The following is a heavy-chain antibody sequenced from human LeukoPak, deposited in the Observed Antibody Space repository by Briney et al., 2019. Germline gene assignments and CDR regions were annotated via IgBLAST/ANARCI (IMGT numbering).Heavy chain of an antibody. CDR1: GGSISGGGYY. V-gene: IGHV4-31*03. CDR2: IFDNGST. Sequence: PSETLSLTCTVSGGSISGGGYYWSWIRQHPGKGLEWIGYIFDNGSTDYNPSLKSRVTISVDTSKNQLSLKLSSLTAADTAVYYCARESYGSGSYCYWGQGTLVTVSS. CDR3: ARESYGSGSYCY. J-gene: IGHJ4*02. D-gene: IGHD3-10*01.